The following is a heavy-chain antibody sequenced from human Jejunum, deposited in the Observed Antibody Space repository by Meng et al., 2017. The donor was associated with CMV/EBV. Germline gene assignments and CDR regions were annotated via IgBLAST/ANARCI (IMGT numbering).Heavy chain of an antibody. CDR1: GFTVSSNY. D-gene: IGHD3-10*01. V-gene: IGHV3-53*01. CDR3: ATLNYGSGSSSDY. Sequence: VHVVESRGGLIQPGRSLRLSCAASGFTVSSNYMSWVRQAPGKGLEWVSVIYSGGSTYYADSVKGRFTISRDNSKNTLYLQMNSLRVEDTAVYYCATLNYGSGSSSDYWGQGTLVTVSS. CDR2: IYSGGST. J-gene: IGHJ4*02.